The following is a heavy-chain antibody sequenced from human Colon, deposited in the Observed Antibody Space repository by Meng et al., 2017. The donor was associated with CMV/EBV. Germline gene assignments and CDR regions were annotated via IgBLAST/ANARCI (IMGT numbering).Heavy chain of an antibody. CDR3: VRGGDLASRLPHGFDY. V-gene: IGHV4-59*01. CDR2: IYHSETYDCGST. J-gene: IGHJ4*02. Sequence: SETLSLTCTVSDYSIRSYYWTWVRQTPERGLQWIGYIYHSETYDCGSTNYNPPLKTRVTMSLDTAKSQVSLSLASATAADTAVYYCVRGGDLASRLPHGFDYWGPGALVTVSS. CDR1: DYSIRSYY. D-gene: IGHD3-16*02.